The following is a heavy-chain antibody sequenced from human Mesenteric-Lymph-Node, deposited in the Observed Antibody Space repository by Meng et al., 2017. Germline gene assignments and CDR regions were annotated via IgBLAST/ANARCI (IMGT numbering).Heavy chain of an antibody. J-gene: IGHJ4*02. D-gene: IGHD3-10*02. CDR2: TYYRSKYYN. V-gene: IGHV6-1*01. CDR3: ARDWGDVRGGFDF. CDR1: GDSVSSNSAA. Sequence: QGQPQPSGPGLVKPSQTLSPTCAISGDSVSSNSAAWNWIRQSPSRGLEWLGRTYYRSKYYNDYALSVKSRITINPDTSKNQFSLQLNSVTPEDTAIYYCARDWGDVRGGFDFWGQGTLVTVSS.